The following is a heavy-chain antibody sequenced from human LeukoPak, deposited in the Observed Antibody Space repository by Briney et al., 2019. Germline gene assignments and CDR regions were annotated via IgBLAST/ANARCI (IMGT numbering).Heavy chain of an antibody. D-gene: IGHD3-9*01. V-gene: IGHV4-59*08. CDR1: GGSVSGYY. CDR3: ARARILTGYFTP. J-gene: IGHJ5*02. Sequence: SETLSLTCTVSGGSVSGYYWSWIRQPPGKGLEWIGYIFYSGSTNYTPSLKSRVTMSVDTSKNQLSLKLSSATAADTAVYYCARARILTGYFTPWGQGTLVTVSS. CDR2: IFYSGST.